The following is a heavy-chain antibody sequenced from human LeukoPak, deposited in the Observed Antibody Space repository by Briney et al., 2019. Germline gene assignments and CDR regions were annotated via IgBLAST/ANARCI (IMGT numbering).Heavy chain of an antibody. D-gene: IGHD1-26*01. CDR3: ASLRELRPN. CDR2: ISSSSSTI. V-gene: IGHV3-48*04. Sequence: AGGSLRLSCAASGFTFSSYSMNWVRQAPGKGLEWVSYISSSSSTIYYADSVKGRFTISRDNAKNTLYLQMNSLRAEDTAVYYCASLRELRPNWGQGTLVTVSS. J-gene: IGHJ4*02. CDR1: GFTFSSYS.